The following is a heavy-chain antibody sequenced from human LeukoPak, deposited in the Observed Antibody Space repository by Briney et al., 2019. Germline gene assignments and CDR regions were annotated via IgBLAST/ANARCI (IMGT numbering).Heavy chain of an antibody. Sequence: GGSLRLSCGASGITVSSNYMSWVRQAPGKGLEWVSVIYSGGSTYYADSVKGRFTISRDNSKNTLYLQMNSLRAEDTAVYYCARDSEYSSSFAFDIWGQGTMVTVSS. CDR2: IYSGGST. CDR1: GITVSSNY. D-gene: IGHD6-13*01. CDR3: ARDSEYSSSFAFDI. V-gene: IGHV3-53*01. J-gene: IGHJ3*02.